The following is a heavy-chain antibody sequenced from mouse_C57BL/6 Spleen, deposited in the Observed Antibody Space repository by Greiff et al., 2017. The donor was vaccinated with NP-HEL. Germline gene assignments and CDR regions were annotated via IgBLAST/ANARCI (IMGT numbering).Heavy chain of an antibody. D-gene: IGHD1-1*01. CDR1: GYAFSSYW. CDR3: ARGEVYYGSSYVLDY. V-gene: IGHV1-80*01. CDR2: IYPGDGDT. J-gene: IGHJ2*01. Sequence: VKLVESGAELVKPGASVKISCKASGYAFSSYWMNWVKQRPGKGLEWIGQIYPGDGDTNYNGKFKGKATLTADKSSSTAYMQLSSLTSEDSAVYFCARGEVYYGSSYVLDYWGQGTTLTVSS.